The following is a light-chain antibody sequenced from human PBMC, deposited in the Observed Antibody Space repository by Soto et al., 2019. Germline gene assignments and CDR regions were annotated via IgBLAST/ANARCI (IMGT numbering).Light chain of an antibody. CDR1: SSDVGGYNY. Sequence: QSALTQPPSASGSPGQSVTISCTGTSSDVGGYNYVSWYQQHPGKAPKLMIYEVTKRPSGVPDRFSGSKSGNTASLTVSGLQAEDAADYYCNSYAGSNNVVFGGGTQLTVL. J-gene: IGLJ2*01. CDR2: EVT. V-gene: IGLV2-8*01. CDR3: NSYAGSNNVV.